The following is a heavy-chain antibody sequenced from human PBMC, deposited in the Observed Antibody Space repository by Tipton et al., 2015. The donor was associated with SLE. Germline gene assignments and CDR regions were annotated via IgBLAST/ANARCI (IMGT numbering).Heavy chain of an antibody. CDR3: ARDSRTTAAAFDI. CDR2: VNYTGST. V-gene: IGHV4-34*01. J-gene: IGHJ3*02. CDR1: GGSFSGYY. D-gene: IGHD1-7*01. Sequence: TLSLTCAVYGGSFSGYYWSWIRQPPGKGLEWIGEVNYTGSTNYVPSLKSRVTISVDTSKNQFSLKLSSVTAADTAVYYCARDSRTTAAAFDIWGQGTMVTVSS.